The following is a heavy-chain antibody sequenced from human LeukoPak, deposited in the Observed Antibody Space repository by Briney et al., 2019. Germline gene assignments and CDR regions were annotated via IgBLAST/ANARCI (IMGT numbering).Heavy chain of an antibody. Sequence: SGGSLRLSCAASGFTFSSYAMHWVRQAPGKGLEWVAVISYDGSNKYYADSVKGRFTISRDNSKNTLYLQMNSLRAEDTAVYYCARDGPYVGRNYGMDVWGQGTTVTVSS. D-gene: IGHD2-15*01. CDR2: ISYDGSNK. CDR1: GFTFSSYA. V-gene: IGHV3-30-3*01. CDR3: ARDGPYVGRNYGMDV. J-gene: IGHJ6*02.